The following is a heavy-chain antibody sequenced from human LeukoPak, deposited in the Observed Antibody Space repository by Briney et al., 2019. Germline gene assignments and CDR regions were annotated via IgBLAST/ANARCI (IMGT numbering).Heavy chain of an antibody. J-gene: IGHJ4*02. CDR3: ARHAQRKFFDY. Sequence: SETLSLTCTVSGGSISSCYWTWIRQPPGKALEWIGTIYHSGSTDDNPSLKSRVTMSVDTSKNQFSLKLTSVTAADTAVYYCARHAQRKFFDYWGQGTLVTVSS. D-gene: IGHD1-1*01. V-gene: IGHV4-59*08. CDR1: GGSISSCY. CDR2: IYHSGST.